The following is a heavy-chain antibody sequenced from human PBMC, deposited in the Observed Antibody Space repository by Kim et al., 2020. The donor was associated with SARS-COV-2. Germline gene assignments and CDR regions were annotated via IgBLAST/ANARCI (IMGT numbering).Heavy chain of an antibody. CDR3: ARGRYGEITIFGVVPGHYYMDV. D-gene: IGHD3-3*01. V-gene: IGHV4-34*01. CDR1: GGSFSGYY. Sequence: SETLSLTCAVYGGSFSGYYWSWIRQPPGKGLEWIGEINHSGSTNYNPSLKCRVTISVDTSKNQFSLKLSSVTAADTAVYYCARGRYGEITIFGVVPGHYYMDVWGKGTTVTVAS. J-gene: IGHJ6*03. CDR2: INHSGST.